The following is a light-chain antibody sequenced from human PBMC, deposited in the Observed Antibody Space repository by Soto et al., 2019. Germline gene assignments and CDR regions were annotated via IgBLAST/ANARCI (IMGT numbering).Light chain of an antibody. V-gene: IGKV3-15*01. J-gene: IGKJ4*01. CDR1: QSVGRN. Sequence: EIVMTQSPATLSVSPGDRATLSCRASQSVGRNLAWYQQKPGQAPRLLIYGASTRATGIPARFSGSGSGTEFTLTISSLQSEDFAIYSCQQYNHWPPLTFGGGTKVEIK. CDR3: QQYNHWPPLT. CDR2: GAS.